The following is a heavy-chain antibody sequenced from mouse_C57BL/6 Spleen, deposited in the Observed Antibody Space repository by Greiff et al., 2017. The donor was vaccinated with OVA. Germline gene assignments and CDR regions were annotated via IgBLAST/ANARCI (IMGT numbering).Heavy chain of an antibody. CDR3: ATNWDY. Sequence: EVQVVESGGDLVKPGGSLKLSCAASGFTFSSYGMSWVRQTPDKRLEWVATISSGGSYTYYPDSVKGRFTISRDNAKNTLYLQMSSLKSEDTAMYYCATNWDYWGQGTTLTVSS. CDR1: GFTFSSYG. V-gene: IGHV5-6*01. J-gene: IGHJ2*01. CDR2: ISSGGSYT. D-gene: IGHD4-1*01.